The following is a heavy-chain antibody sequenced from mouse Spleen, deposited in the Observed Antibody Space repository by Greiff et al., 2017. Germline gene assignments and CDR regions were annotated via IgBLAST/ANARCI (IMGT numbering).Heavy chain of an antibody. V-gene: IGHV1-18*01. CDR3: ARWDYDYSYWYFDV. CDR1: GYTFTDYN. CDR2: INPNNGGT. D-gene: IGHD2-4*01. Sequence: DVHLVESGPELVKPGASVKIPCKASGYTFTDYNMDWVKQSHGKSLEWIGDINPNNGGTIYNQKFKGKATLTVDKSSSTAYMELRSLTSEDTAVYYCARWDYDYSYWYFDVWGAGTTVTVSS. J-gene: IGHJ1*01.